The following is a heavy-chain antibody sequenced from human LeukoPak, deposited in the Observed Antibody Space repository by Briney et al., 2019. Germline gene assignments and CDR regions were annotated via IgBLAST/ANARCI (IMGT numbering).Heavy chain of an antibody. CDR2: ISAYNGNT. D-gene: IGHD3-10*01. V-gene: IGHV1-18*01. Sequence: EASVKVSCKASGYTFTSYGISWVRQAPGQGLEWMGWISAYNGNTNYAQKLQGRVTMTRDTSTSTVYMELSSLISEDTAVYYCARADGSGSYYIGYWGQGALVTVSS. J-gene: IGHJ4*02. CDR3: ARADGSGSYYIGY. CDR1: GYTFTSYG.